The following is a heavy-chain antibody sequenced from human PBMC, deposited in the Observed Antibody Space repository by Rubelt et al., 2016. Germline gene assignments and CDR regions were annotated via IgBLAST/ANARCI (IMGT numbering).Heavy chain of an antibody. CDR2: INPNSGGT. CDR1: GYTFTGYY. D-gene: IGHD3-22*01. J-gene: IGHJ4*02. CDR3: ARFAIGGHSSGYLFDY. Sequence: QVQLVQSGAEVKKPGASVKVSCKASGYTFTGYYMHWVRQAPGQGLEWMGWINPNSGGTNYAQKFQGMVTLTRDTSISTAYMERSRLRSDDTAVYYCARFAIGGHSSGYLFDYWGQGTLVTVSS. V-gene: IGHV1-2*02.